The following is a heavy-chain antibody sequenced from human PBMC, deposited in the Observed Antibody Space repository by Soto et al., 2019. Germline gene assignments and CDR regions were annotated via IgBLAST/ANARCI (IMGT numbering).Heavy chain of an antibody. CDR1: GGSISSYY. Sequence: SETLSLTCTVSGGSISSYYWSWIRQPPGKGLEWIGYIYYSGSTNYNPSLKSRVTISVDTSKNQFSLKLSSVTAADTAVYYCARVDSPNYYDSSGYYYEYWGQGTLVTVSS. CDR2: IYYSGST. J-gene: IGHJ4*02. D-gene: IGHD3-22*01. V-gene: IGHV4-59*01. CDR3: ARVDSPNYYDSSGYYYEY.